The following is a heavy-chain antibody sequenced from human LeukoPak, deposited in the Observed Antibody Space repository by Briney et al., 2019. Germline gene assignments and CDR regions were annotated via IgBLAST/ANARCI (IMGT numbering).Heavy chain of an antibody. J-gene: IGHJ3*02. Sequence: GGSLRLSCAASGFTFSTYWMHWVRQGPGKGLVWVSRINPDGSGTSHADSVKGRFTISRDNAKNTLYPQMNSLRAEDTAVYYCAKRSYGSGSGHALDIWGQGTMVTVSS. CDR3: AKRSYGSGSGHALDI. CDR2: INPDGSGT. CDR1: GFTFSTYW. D-gene: IGHD3-10*01. V-gene: IGHV3-74*01.